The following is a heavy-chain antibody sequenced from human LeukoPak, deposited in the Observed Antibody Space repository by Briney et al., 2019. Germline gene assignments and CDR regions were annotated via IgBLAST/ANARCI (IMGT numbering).Heavy chain of an antibody. D-gene: IGHD6-19*01. J-gene: IGHJ4*02. CDR1: GFTVSSNY. Sequence: GGSLRLSCAASGFTVSSNYMSWVRQAPGKGLEWVANIKQDGSEKYYVDSVKGRFTISRDNAKNSLYLQMNSLRAEDTAVYYCARGSYSGWYDYWGQGTLVTVSS. CDR3: ARGSYSGWYDY. CDR2: IKQDGSEK. V-gene: IGHV3-7*01.